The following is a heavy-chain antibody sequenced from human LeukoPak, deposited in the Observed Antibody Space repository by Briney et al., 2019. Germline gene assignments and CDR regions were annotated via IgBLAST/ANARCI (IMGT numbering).Heavy chain of an antibody. CDR1: DYSISTSNW. CDR2: IYYSEST. J-gene: IGHJ4*02. CDR3: ARVPRYSSGWYGPLDY. Sequence: SDTLSLTCAVSDYSISTSNWWGWIRQPLGKGLEWIGYIYYSESTYYNPSLKSRVTMSVDTSKNQFSLKLSSVTAADTAVYYCARVPRYSSGWYGPLDYWGQGTLVTVSS. V-gene: IGHV4-28*01. D-gene: IGHD6-19*01.